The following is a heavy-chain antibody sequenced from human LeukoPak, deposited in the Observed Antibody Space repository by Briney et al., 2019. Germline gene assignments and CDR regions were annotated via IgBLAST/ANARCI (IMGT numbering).Heavy chain of an antibody. CDR3: ARLGPYGDDTYYMDV. Sequence: SETLSLTCTVSGGSISRYYWSWIRQPPGKGLEWIGYMSSSGSTNYNPSLKSRVTISVDTSKNQFSLKLSSVTGADTAVYYCARLGPYGDDTYYMDVWGKGTTVTVSS. CDR2: MSSSGST. V-gene: IGHV4-4*09. CDR1: GGSISRYY. D-gene: IGHD4-17*01. J-gene: IGHJ6*03.